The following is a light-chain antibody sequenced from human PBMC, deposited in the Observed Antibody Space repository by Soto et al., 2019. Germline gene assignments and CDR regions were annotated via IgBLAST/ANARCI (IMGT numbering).Light chain of an antibody. J-gene: IGKJ5*01. CDR2: AAS. CDR3: QQSYSTPPIT. CDR1: QSISTY. Sequence: DIQMTQSPSSLSASVGDRVTITCRASQSISTYLNWYQQKPGKAPKLLIYAASRLQSGVPSRFSGSGSGTDFTLTISSLQPEDFATYYWQQSYSTPPITFGQGTRLEIK. V-gene: IGKV1-39*01.